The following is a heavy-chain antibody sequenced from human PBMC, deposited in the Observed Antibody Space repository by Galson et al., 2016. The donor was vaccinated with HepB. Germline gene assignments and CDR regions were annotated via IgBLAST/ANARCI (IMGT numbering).Heavy chain of an antibody. J-gene: IGHJ6*04. Sequence: SLRLSCAASGFTFRSYGMHWVRQAPGKGLEWVALISYDGSNEYYADSVKGRFTISRDNSKNTLYLQMNSLRAEDTAVYYCAKVVLTGYYIGMDVWGKGTTVIVSS. CDR2: ISYDGSNE. CDR1: GFTFRSYG. CDR3: AKVVLTGYYIGMDV. V-gene: IGHV3-30*18. D-gene: IGHD3-9*01.